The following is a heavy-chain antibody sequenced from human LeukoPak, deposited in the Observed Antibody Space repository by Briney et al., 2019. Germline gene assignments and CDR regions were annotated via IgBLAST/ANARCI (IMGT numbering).Heavy chain of an antibody. Sequence: GGSLRLSCAASRFTFSSYAMSWVRQAPGKGLEWVSAISGSGGSTYYADCVKGRFTISRDNSKNTLYLQMNSLRAEDTAVYYCAKGPTTLYDFWSGYYPFDYWGQGTLVTVSS. CDR3: AKGPTTLYDFWSGYYPFDY. V-gene: IGHV3-23*01. CDR2: ISGSGGST. D-gene: IGHD3-3*01. CDR1: RFTFSSYA. J-gene: IGHJ4*02.